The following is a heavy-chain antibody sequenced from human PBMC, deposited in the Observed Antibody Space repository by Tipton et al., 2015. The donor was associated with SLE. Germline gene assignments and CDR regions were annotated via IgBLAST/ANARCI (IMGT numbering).Heavy chain of an antibody. D-gene: IGHD3-10*01. CDR3: ARDRGVARGAFDI. V-gene: IGHV3-7*01. J-gene: IGHJ3*02. Sequence: GSLRLSCAASGFTFSSYWMSWVRQAPGKGLEWGANIKQDGSEKYYVDSVKGRFTISRDNAKNSLYLQMNSLRAEDTAVYYCARDRGVARGAFDIWGQGTMVTVSS. CDR1: GFTFSSYW. CDR2: IKQDGSEK.